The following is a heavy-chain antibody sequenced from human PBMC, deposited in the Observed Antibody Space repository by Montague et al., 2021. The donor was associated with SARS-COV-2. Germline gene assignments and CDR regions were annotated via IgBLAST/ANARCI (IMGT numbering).Heavy chain of an antibody. Sequence: SETLSLTCTVSGGSISSSSYYWGWIRQPPGKGLGWIGSIYYSGSTYYNPSLKSRVTISVDTSKNQFSLKLSSVTAADTAVYYCARQMTSWWELLYYFDYWGQGTLVTVSS. CDR1: GGSISSSSYY. CDR3: ARQMTSWWELLYYFDY. J-gene: IGHJ4*02. CDR2: IYYSGST. V-gene: IGHV4-39*01. D-gene: IGHD1-26*01.